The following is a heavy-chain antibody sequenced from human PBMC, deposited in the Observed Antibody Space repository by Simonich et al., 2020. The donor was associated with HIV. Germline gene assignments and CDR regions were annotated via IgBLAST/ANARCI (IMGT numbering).Heavy chain of an antibody. CDR2: ISWNSGSI. V-gene: IGHV3-9*01. J-gene: IGHJ4*02. Sequence: EVQLVESGGGLVQPGRSLRFSFAAFGFTFVGFALHWVRQAPGKGLEWGSGISWNSGSIGYADSVKGRFTISRDNAKNSLYLQMNSLRAEDTALYYCAKGSGYSYGGPIDYWGQGTLVTVSS. D-gene: IGHD5-18*01. CDR1: GFTFVGFA. CDR3: AKGSGYSYGGPIDY.